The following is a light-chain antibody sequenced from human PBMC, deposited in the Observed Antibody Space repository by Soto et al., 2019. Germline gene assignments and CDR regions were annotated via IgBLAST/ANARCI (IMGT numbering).Light chain of an antibody. CDR1: SGSVSTSFY. Sequence: QAVVTQEPSFSVSPGGTVTLTCGLSSGSVSTSFYPSWYQQTPCQAPRTLIYTTYTRSSGVPDRFSGSILGNKAALTITGAQADDESDYYCVLYMGSGIWVFGGGTQLTVL. V-gene: IGLV8-61*01. J-gene: IGLJ3*02. CDR3: VLYMGSGIWV. CDR2: TTY.